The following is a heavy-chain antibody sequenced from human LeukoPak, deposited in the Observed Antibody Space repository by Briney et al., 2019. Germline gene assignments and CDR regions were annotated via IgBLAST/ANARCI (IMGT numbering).Heavy chain of an antibody. CDR2: IYHGGST. CDR3: ARDLGGSYRYYYYYMDV. J-gene: IGHJ6*03. D-gene: IGHD1-26*01. V-gene: IGHV4-38-2*02. Sequence: SETLSLTCTVSGSSITSGYYWGCIRQPPGKGLEWIGSIYHGGSTYYNSSLKSRVTISVDTSNNQFSLKLNSVTAADTAVYYCARDLGGSYRYYYYYMDVWGKGTTVTVSS. CDR1: GSSITSGYY.